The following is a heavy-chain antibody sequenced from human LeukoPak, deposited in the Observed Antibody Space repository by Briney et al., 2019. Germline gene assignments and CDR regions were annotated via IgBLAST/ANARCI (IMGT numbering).Heavy chain of an antibody. Sequence: GGSLRLSCAASGFTFSSYAMSWVRQAPGKGLEWVSAITGSGGTTYYAGSVKGRFTISRDTSKNTLYLQMNSLRAEDTAVYYCAKHIPDYGDYYGMDAWGHGTTVTVSS. CDR3: AKHIPDYGDYYGMDA. V-gene: IGHV3-23*01. CDR1: GFTFSSYA. J-gene: IGHJ6*02. CDR2: ITGSGGTT. D-gene: IGHD4-17*01.